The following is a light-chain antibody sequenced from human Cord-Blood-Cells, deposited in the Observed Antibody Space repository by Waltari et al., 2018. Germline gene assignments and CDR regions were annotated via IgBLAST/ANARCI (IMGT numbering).Light chain of an antibody. CDR2: AAS. CDR3: QQSYSTPYT. J-gene: IGKJ2*01. CDR1: QSISNY. Sequence: DIQMTQSPSSLSASVGDRVTITCRASQSISNYLNWYQQKPGKAPKLLSYAASSLQSGVTSRFSGSGSVTDVTLTISSLQPEDFATYYCQQSYSTPYTFGQGTKLEIK. V-gene: IGKV1-39*01.